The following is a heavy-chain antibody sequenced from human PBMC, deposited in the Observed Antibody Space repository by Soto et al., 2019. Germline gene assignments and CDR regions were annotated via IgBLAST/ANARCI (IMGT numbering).Heavy chain of an antibody. V-gene: IGHV1-18*01. CDR2: ISAHNGNT. Sequence: QVHRVQSGAEVKKPGASVKVSCKASGYTFTSYGITWVRQAPGQGLEWMGWISAHNGNTDYAQKLQGRGIVTRDTSTSTAYMALRSLISADTAVYYCARGRYGDYWGQGALVTVSS. J-gene: IGHJ4*02. D-gene: IGHD1-1*01. CDR3: ARGRYGDY. CDR1: GYTFTSYG.